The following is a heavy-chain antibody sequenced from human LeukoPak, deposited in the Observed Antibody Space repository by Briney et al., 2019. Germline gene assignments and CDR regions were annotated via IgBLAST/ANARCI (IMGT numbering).Heavy chain of an antibody. V-gene: IGHV1-18*04. J-gene: IGHJ4*02. D-gene: IGHD2-21*02. Sequence: ASVKVSCKASGYTFNSNGISWVRQAPGQGLEWMGRIIIYIGTTKDGEKFQGRDTMTRDTSTSTAYLEVRSLSSDDTAVYYCARVRGTALTAYPGYFDYWGQGTLVTVSS. CDR2: IIIYIGTT. CDR3: ARVRGTALTAYPGYFDY. CDR1: GYTFNSNG.